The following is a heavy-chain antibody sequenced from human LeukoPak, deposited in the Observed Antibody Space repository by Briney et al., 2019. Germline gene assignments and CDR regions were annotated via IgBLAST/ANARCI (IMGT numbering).Heavy chain of an antibody. Sequence: SQTLSLTCTVSGGSISSGGYYWSWIRQHPGKGLEWIGYIYYSGSTYYNPSLKSRVTISVDTSKNQFSLKLSSVTAADTAVYYCARGSVGYSYENDYWGQGTLVTVSS. D-gene: IGHD5-18*01. V-gene: IGHV4-31*03. CDR2: IYYSGST. CDR1: GGSISSGGYY. J-gene: IGHJ4*02. CDR3: ARGSVGYSYENDY.